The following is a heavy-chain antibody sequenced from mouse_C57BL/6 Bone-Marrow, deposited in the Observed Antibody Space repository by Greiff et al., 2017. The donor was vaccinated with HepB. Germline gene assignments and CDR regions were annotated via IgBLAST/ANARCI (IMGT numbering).Heavy chain of an antibody. D-gene: IGHD2-14*01. V-gene: IGHV1-50*01. Sequence: QVQLQQPGAELVKPGASVKLSCKASGYTFTSYWMQWVKQRPGQGLEWIGEIDPSDSYTNYNQNFKGKATLTVDTSSSPAYMQLRSLTSEESAVYYCARSGASGTGAMDYWGQGTSVTVSS. CDR2: IDPSDSYT. J-gene: IGHJ4*01. CDR1: GYTFTSYW. CDR3: ARSGASGTGAMDY.